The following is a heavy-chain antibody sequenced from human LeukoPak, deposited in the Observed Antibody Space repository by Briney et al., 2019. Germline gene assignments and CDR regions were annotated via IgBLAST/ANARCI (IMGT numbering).Heavy chain of an antibody. CDR2: VSLNGRT. J-gene: IGHJ4*02. CDR1: GGSMDYYY. D-gene: IGHD6-19*01. Sequence: SETLSLTCTVSGGSMDYYYWTWIRQPPGKGLEWIGYVSLNGRTNYNPSLRSRLTISVDTSRGQFSLNLTSVTAADTPVYYCARIPDISGWPFDYWGQGALVTVSS. CDR3: ARIPDISGWPFDY. V-gene: IGHV4-59*01.